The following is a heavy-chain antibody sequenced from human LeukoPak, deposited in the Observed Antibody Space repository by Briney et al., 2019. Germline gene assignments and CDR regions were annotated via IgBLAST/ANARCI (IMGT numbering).Heavy chain of an antibody. CDR2: IYHSGST. V-gene: IGHV4-38-2*02. Sequence: PETLSLTCTVSGYSITSGYYWGWIRQPPGKGLEWIGSIYHSGSTYYNPSLKSPVTISADTSNNQLYLKLSSVTASDTAVYYCASSPSMVREVRFDPWGQGTLVTVSS. J-gene: IGHJ5*02. CDR3: ASSPSMVREVRFDP. CDR1: GYSITSGYY. D-gene: IGHD3-10*01.